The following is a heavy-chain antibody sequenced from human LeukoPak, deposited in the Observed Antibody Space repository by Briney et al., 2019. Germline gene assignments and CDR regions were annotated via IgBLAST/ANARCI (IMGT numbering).Heavy chain of an antibody. CDR3: ATRRTEGLFIRGFDY. CDR2: FDPEDGET. V-gene: IGHV1-24*01. Sequence: EASVNVSCKVSGYTLTELSMHWVRQAPGKGLEWMGGFDPEDGETIYAQKFQGRVTMTEDTSTDTAYMELSSLRSEDTAVYYCATRRTEGLFIRGFDYWGQGTLVTVSS. CDR1: GYTLTELS. J-gene: IGHJ4*02. D-gene: IGHD3/OR15-3a*01.